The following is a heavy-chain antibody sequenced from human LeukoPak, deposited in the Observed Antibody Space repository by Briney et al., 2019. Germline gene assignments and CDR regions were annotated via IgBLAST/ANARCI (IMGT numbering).Heavy chain of an antibody. CDR2: VSVDGSK. V-gene: IGHV4-4*02. Sequence: NPSETLSLTYAVSSDFFTTSHWWNWVRQSPGEGLEWIGEVSVDGSKNYNPSLKSRVTMSLDKSKNQFSLNLNSVTAADTAVYYCARVIPHGWRQSDHWGQGILVIVSS. CDR1: SDFFTTSHW. D-gene: IGHD6-19*01. J-gene: IGHJ4*02. CDR3: ARVIPHGWRQSDH.